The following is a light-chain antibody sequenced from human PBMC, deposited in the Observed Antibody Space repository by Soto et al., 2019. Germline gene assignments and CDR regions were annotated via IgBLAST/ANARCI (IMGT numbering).Light chain of an antibody. CDR1: QSVSGW. CDR2: DAS. V-gene: IGKV1-5*01. J-gene: IGKJ1*01. CDR3: QQYETFSGT. Sequence: DIQMTQFPLSLSASVGDRVTITCRASQSVSGWLAWYQQKPGEAPKLLIYDASALPRGVPSRFSGTGSGTKFTLTIASLQPDDFATYYCQQYETFSGTFGPGTKVDIK.